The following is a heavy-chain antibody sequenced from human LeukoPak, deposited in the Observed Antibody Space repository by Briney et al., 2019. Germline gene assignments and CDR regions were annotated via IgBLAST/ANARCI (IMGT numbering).Heavy chain of an antibody. CDR2: LSGTGGDP. V-gene: IGHV3-23*01. D-gene: IGHD1-26*01. Sequence: PGGSLRLSCAASGFIFSSYAMSWVRQAPGKGLEWVSSLSGTGGDPYYAGSVKGRFTISRDNSKDTVYLQMNSLRADDTAVYYCAKGGPTGSNYFDFWGQGTLVTVSS. CDR1: GFIFSSYA. J-gene: IGHJ4*02. CDR3: AKGGPTGSNYFDF.